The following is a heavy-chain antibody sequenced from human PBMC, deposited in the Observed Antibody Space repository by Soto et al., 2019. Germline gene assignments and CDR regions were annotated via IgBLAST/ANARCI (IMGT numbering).Heavy chain of an antibody. J-gene: IGHJ6*02. CDR1: GGSISSGGYY. V-gene: IGHV4-31*03. CDR2: IYYSGST. CDR3: ASTPHSYGFYYYGMDV. D-gene: IGHD5-18*01. Sequence: QVQLQESGPGLVKPSQTLSLTCTVSGGSISSGGYYWSWIRQHPGKGLEWIGYIYYSGSTYYNPSLKSRVTISVDTSKNQFSLKLSSVTAADTAVYYCASTPHSYGFYYYGMDVWGQGTTVTVSS.